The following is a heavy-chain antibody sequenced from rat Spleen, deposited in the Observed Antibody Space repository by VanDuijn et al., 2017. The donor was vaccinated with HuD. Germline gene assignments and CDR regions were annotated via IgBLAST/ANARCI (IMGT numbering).Heavy chain of an antibody. V-gene: IGHV2-13*01. CDR2: IWGDGST. CDR1: GFSLSNYG. Sequence: QVQLKESGPGLVKPSLTLSLTCTVSGFSLSNYGVIWVRQPPGKGLEWMGGIWGDGSTNYNSALKSRLSISRDTSKSQVFLKMNSLQTEDTATYDCARDQWPPFDYWGQGVMVTVSS. D-gene: IGHD3-3*01. J-gene: IGHJ2*01. CDR3: ARDQWPPFDY.